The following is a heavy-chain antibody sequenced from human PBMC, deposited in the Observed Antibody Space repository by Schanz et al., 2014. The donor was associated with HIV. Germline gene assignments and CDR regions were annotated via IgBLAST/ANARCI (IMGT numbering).Heavy chain of an antibody. V-gene: IGHV3-23*04. Sequence: EVQLVESGGHLVQPGRSLRLSCAASGFTFTDYAMHWVRQVPGKGLEWVSSISESGGRTYYADSVNGRFTISRDNSKNTLYLQMTTLRTEDTAVYYCAKPEYDSRGSSQSHFDYWGQGTLVTVSS. J-gene: IGHJ4*02. CDR2: ISESGGRT. CDR3: AKPEYDSRGSSQSHFDY. CDR1: GFTFTDYA. D-gene: IGHD3-22*01.